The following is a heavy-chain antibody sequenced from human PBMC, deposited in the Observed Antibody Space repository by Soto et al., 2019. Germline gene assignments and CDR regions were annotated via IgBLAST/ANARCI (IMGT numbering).Heavy chain of an antibody. V-gene: IGHV3-21*01. CDR2: ISSSSSYI. Sequence: GGSLRLSCAASGFTFSSYSMNWVRQAPGKGLEWVSSISSSSSYIYYADSVKGRFTISRDNAKNSLYLQMNSLRAEDTAVYYCATGIQLERRPYLDYYMDVWGKGTTVTVSS. CDR1: GFTFSSYS. J-gene: IGHJ6*03. D-gene: IGHD1-1*01. CDR3: ATGIQLERRPYLDYYMDV.